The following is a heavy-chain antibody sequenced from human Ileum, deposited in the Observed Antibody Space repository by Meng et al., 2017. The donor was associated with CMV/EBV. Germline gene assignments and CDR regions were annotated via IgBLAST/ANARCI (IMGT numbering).Heavy chain of an antibody. V-gene: IGHV3-23*01. Sequence: GESLKISCAASGFTFNSYAMSWVRQTPGKGLEWVSAISGSGGGGGTYYADSVKGRFTISRDNAKNSLYLQMNSLRAEDTAVYYCARAAAYTYGREIDCWGQGTLVTVSS. CDR3: ARAAAYTYGREIDC. J-gene: IGHJ4*02. CDR2: ISGSGGGGGT. CDR1: GFTFNSYA. D-gene: IGHD5-18*01.